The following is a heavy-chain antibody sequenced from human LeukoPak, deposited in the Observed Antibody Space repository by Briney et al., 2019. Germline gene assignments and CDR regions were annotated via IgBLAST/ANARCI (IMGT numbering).Heavy chain of an antibody. D-gene: IGHD1-14*01. CDR3: ARGVEPLAANTLAY. Sequence: HPGGSLRLSCAASGFTVITNDMTWVRQAPEKGLEWASVLYSDGNTKYADSVQGRFTISRDNSKNTLYLEMNSLSPDDTAVYYCARGVEPLAANTLAYWGQGTLVTVSS. V-gene: IGHV3-53*01. CDR2: LYSDGNT. CDR1: GFTVITND. J-gene: IGHJ4*02.